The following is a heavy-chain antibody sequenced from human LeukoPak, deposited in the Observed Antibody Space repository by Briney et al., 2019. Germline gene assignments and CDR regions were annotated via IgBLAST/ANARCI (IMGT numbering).Heavy chain of an antibody. D-gene: IGHD3-22*01. CDR3: AKDASSSGYYLGDY. J-gene: IGHJ4*02. V-gene: IGHV3-21*01. Sequence: GGSLRLSCAASGFTFSSHSMAWVRQAPGKGLEWVSSIRSSSSYIYYADSVKGRFTISRDNSKNTLYLQMNSLRAEDTAVYYCAKDASSSGYYLGDYWGQGTLVTVSS. CDR2: IRSSSSYI. CDR1: GFTFSSHS.